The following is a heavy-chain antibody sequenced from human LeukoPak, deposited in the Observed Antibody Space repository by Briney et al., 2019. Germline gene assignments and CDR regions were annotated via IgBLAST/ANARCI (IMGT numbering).Heavy chain of an antibody. V-gene: IGHV4-59*08. D-gene: IGHD6-19*01. CDR2: IYYSGST. CDR3: ARHSGAGTGFVD. CDR1: GGSTSSYY. J-gene: IGHJ4*02. Sequence: KSSETLSLTCTVSGGSTSSYYWSWIRQPPGKGLEWIGYIYYSGSTNYTPSLKSRLTISIDTSKNQFSLKLSSVTAVDTAVYYCARHSGAGTGFVDWGQGTLVTVSS.